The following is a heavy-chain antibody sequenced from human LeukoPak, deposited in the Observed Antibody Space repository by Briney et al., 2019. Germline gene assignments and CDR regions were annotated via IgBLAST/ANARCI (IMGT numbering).Heavy chain of an antibody. J-gene: IGHJ6*03. Sequence: GASVKVSCKASGYTFTSYDINWVRQATGQGLEWMGWMNPNSGNTGYAQKFQGRVTITTDESTSTAYMELSSLRSEDTAVYYCARVPDIVVVPAAPKGLGYYYYYMDVWGKGTTVTVSS. V-gene: IGHV1-8*03. CDR1: GYTFTSYD. CDR2: MNPNSGNT. CDR3: ARVPDIVVVPAAPKGLGYYYYYMDV. D-gene: IGHD2-2*01.